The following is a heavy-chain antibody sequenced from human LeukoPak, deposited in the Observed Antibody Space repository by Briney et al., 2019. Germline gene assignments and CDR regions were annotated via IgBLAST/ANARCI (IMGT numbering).Heavy chain of an antibody. CDR2: ASYSGNT. V-gene: IGHV4-59*02. D-gene: IGHD2-21*02. CDR1: GGSVNNYF. J-gene: IGHJ4*02. Sequence: PSETLSLTCTVSGGSVNNYFWSWIRQPPGKGLEWVGYASYSGNTNYNPSLKNRVSMALDTSKSQLFLMVTSVTAADTATYYCARFLTSFDYWGQGIPVTVSS. CDR3: ARFLTSFDY.